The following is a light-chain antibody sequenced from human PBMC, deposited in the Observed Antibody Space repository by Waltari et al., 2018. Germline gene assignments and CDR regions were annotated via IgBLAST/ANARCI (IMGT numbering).Light chain of an antibody. Sequence: QSVLTQPPSVSGAPGQRVTISCTGSSSNIGAGYDVHWYQQLPGTAPKLLIYGNSHRPSGLPDRFSGSKSGTAAPLAITGLQSGDEADYYCQSYDSSLSGWVFGGGTKLTVL. J-gene: IGLJ3*02. CDR1: SSNIGAGYD. CDR2: GNS. V-gene: IGLV1-40*01. CDR3: QSYDSSLSGWV.